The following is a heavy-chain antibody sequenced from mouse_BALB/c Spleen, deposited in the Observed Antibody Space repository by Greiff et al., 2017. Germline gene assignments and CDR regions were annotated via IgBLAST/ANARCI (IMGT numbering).Heavy chain of an antibody. D-gene: IGHD1-1*01. CDR1: GYTFTSYW. Sequence: QVQLKESGAELAKPGASVKMSCKASGYTFTSYWMHWVKQRPGQGLEWIGYINPSTGYTEYNQKFKDKATLTADKSSSTAYMQLSSLTSEDSAVYYCAREEGYYYGKGRNYAMDYWGQGTSVTVSS. CDR3: AREEGYYYGKGRNYAMDY. V-gene: IGHV1-7*01. J-gene: IGHJ4*01. CDR2: INPSTGYT.